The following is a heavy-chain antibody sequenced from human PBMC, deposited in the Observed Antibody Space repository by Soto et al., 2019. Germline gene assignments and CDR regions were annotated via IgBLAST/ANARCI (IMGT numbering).Heavy chain of an antibody. D-gene: IGHD3-10*01. Sequence: SVKVSCKASVCTFSNYAFSWVRQAPAPGPEWMGGIFPIFGTPNYAQKLQGRVTITADESTSTAYMELSTLRTEDTAVYYCASEEIWYGSGSYHYAFDIWGQGTMVTVSS. V-gene: IGHV1-69*13. CDR1: VCTFSNYA. J-gene: IGHJ3*02. CDR3: ASEEIWYGSGSYHYAFDI. CDR2: IFPIFGTP.